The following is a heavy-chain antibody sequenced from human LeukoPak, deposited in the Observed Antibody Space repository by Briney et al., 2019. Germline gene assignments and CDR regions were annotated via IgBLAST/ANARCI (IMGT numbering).Heavy chain of an antibody. D-gene: IGHD4-23*01. CDR3: ARVPTVITRIDYYYGMDV. J-gene: IGHJ6*02. V-gene: IGHV6-1*01. Sequence: SQTLSLTCAISGDSVSSNSAAWNWIRQSPSRGLEWLGRTYYRSKWYNDYAVSVKSRITINPDTSKNQLSLQLNSVTPEDTAVYYCARVPTVITRIDYYYGMDVWGQGTTVTVSS. CDR2: TYYRSKWYN. CDR1: GDSVSSNSAA.